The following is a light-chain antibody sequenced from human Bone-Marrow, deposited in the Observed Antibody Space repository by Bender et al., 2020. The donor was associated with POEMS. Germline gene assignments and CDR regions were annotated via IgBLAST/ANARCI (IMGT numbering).Light chain of an antibody. CDR2: EGS. V-gene: IGLV2-23*01. CDR3: CSYVDNSAWV. Sequence: QSALTQPASVSGSPGQSITISCTGTSSDVGGYNFVSWYQQHPGKAPKLMIYEGSKRPSGVSNRFSGSKSGNTASLTISGLQAEDEADYYCCSYVDNSAWVFGGGTKVTVL. CDR1: SSDVGGYNF. J-gene: IGLJ3*02.